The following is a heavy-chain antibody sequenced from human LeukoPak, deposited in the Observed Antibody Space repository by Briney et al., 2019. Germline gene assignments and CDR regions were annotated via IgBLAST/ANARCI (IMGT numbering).Heavy chain of an antibody. D-gene: IGHD5-24*01. CDR1: GYSFSNHW. CDR2: IYPGDSDT. Sequence: GESLKISCKGSGYSFSNHWIGWVRQMPGKGLEWMGIIYPGDSDTRYSPSLQGQVTISADKSINTAYLQWSSLKASDTAMYYCARHVDGYANNYWGQGTLVTVSS. J-gene: IGHJ4*02. CDR3: ARHVDGYANNY. V-gene: IGHV5-51*01.